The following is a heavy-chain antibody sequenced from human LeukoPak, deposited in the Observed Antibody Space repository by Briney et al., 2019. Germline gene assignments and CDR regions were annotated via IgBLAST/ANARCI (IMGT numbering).Heavy chain of an antibody. Sequence: ASVKVSCKASGGTFSSYAISWVRQAPGQGLEWMGGIIPIFGTANYAQKFQGRVTITTDVSTSTAYMELSSLRSEDTAVYYCAFVGLSGSYDRTHWGQGTLVTVSS. V-gene: IGHV1-69*05. D-gene: IGHD1-26*01. CDR2: IIPIFGTA. J-gene: IGHJ4*02. CDR3: AFVGLSGSYDRTH. CDR1: GGTFSSYA.